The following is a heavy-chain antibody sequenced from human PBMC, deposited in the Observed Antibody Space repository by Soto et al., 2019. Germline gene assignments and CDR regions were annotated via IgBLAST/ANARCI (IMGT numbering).Heavy chain of an antibody. CDR3: ARVLTHNWFDP. CDR2: ISSSSSYT. V-gene: IGHV3-11*05. J-gene: IGHJ5*02. Sequence: GGSLRLSCAASGFTFSDYYMSWIRQAPGKRLEWVSYISSSSSYTNYADSVKGRFAISRDNAKNSLYLQMNSLRAEDTAVYYCARVLTHNWFDPWGQGTLVTVSS. CDR1: GFTFSDYY.